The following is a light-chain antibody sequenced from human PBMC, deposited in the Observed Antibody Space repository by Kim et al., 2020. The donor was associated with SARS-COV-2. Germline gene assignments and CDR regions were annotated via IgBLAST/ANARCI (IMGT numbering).Light chain of an antibody. CDR3: QQYGSSPRT. Sequence: EIVLTQSPGTLSLSPGERATLSCRTSESVSATYIAWYQQKPGQAPRLLIYGASSRATGIPDRFSGSGSGTDFTLTINRLEPVDFAVYYCQQYGSSPRTFGQGTKVDIK. J-gene: IGKJ1*01. CDR1: ESVSATY. CDR2: GAS. V-gene: IGKV3-20*01.